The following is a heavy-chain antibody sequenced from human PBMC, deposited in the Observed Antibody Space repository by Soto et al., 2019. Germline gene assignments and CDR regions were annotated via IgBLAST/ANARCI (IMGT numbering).Heavy chain of an antibody. CDR3: ASWTPQSGVSIAALFRFGEFSY. V-gene: IGHV3-30*03. CDR1: GFTFSDYG. J-gene: IGHJ4*02. CDR2: ISYDGDNK. Sequence: GGSLRLSCVASGFTFSDYGVHWVRQAPGKGLEWVAVISYDGDNKKYVDSVKGRFSISRDNSKNTLYLQMNNLRAEDAAVYYCASWTPQSGVSIAALFRFGEFSYWGQGTLVTVSS. D-gene: IGHD3-10*01.